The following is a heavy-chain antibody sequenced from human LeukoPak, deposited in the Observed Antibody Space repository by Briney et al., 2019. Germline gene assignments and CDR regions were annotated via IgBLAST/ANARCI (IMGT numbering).Heavy chain of an antibody. J-gene: IGHJ4*02. D-gene: IGHD3-10*01. CDR3: ARYGSPIDY. CDR1: GFTFSSYW. V-gene: IGHV3-7*01. CDR2: INQDRSEI. Sequence: QPGGSLRLSCAASGFTFSSYWMSWVRQAPGKGLEWVANINQDRSEIYYVDSLKGRFTISRNNANNSLYLQMNSLRAEDTAVYYCARYGSPIDYWGQGTLVTVSS.